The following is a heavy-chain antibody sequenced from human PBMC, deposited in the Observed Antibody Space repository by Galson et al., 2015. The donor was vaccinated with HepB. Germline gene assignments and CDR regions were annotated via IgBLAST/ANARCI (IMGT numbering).Heavy chain of an antibody. V-gene: IGHV6-1*01. J-gene: IGHJ4*02. CDR1: GDSVSSNSAA. Sequence: CAISGDSVSSNSAAWNWIRQSPSRGLEWLGRTYYRSKWYNDYAVSVKSRITINPDTSKNQFSLQLNSVTPEDTAVYYCARDRKGSGWYSKAIDYWGQGTLVTVSS. D-gene: IGHD6-19*01. CDR2: TYYRSKWYN. CDR3: ARDRKGSGWYSKAIDY.